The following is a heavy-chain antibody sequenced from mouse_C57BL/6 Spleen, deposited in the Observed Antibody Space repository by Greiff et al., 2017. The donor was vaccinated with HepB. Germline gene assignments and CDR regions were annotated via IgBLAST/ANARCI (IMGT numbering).Heavy chain of an antibody. V-gene: IGHV1-37*01. CDR1: GYSFTGYF. J-gene: IGHJ4*01. D-gene: IGHD2-1*01. CDR3: ARNGNYEGDYYYYAMDD. Sequence: EVKLQESGPELVKPGASVKISCKASGYSFTGYFMNWVKQSHGKSLEWIGRINPYNGDTFYNQKFKGKATLTVDKSSSTAHMELLSLTSEDFAVYYCARNGNYEGDYYYYAMDDWGQGTSVTVSS. CDR2: INPYNGDT.